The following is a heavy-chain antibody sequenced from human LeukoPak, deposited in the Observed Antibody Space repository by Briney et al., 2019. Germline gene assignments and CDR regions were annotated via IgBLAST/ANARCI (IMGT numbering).Heavy chain of an antibody. CDR2: IYTSGST. J-gene: IGHJ5*02. Sequence: SETLSLTCTVSGGSISSGSYYWRWIRQPAGTGLEWIGRIYTSGSTNYNPSLKSRVTISVDTSKNQFSLKLSSVTAADTAVYYCARGRGSCSSTSCYIWFDPWGQGTLVTVSS. CDR3: ARGRGSCSSTSCYIWFDP. V-gene: IGHV4-61*02. D-gene: IGHD2-2*02. CDR1: GGSISSGSYY.